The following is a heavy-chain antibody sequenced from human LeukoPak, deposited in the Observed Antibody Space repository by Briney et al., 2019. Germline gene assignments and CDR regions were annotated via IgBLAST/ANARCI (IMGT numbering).Heavy chain of an antibody. V-gene: IGHV1-69*05. J-gene: IGHJ4*02. D-gene: IGHD3-22*01. Sequence: ASVKASCKASGGTFSSYAISWVRQAPGQGLEWMGRIIPIFGTANYAQKFQGRVTITTDESTSTAYMELSSLRSEDTAVYYCARDRYYYDSSGSSQFDYWGQGTLVTVSS. CDR1: GGTFSSYA. CDR3: ARDRYYYDSSGSSQFDY. CDR2: IIPIFGTA.